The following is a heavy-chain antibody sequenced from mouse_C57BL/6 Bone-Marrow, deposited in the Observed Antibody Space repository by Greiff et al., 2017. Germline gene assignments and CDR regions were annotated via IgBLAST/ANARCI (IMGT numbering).Heavy chain of an antibody. J-gene: IGHJ2*01. D-gene: IGHD1-1*01. CDR2: IYPGNSDT. Sequence: EVQLQESGTVLARPGASVKMSCKTSGYTFTSYWMHWVKQRPGQGLEWIGAIYPGNSDTSYNQKFKGKAKLTAVTSASTAYMELSSLTNEDSAVYYCTRLITPVLASYNYWGQGTTLTVSS. V-gene: IGHV1-5*01. CDR1: GYTFTSYW. CDR3: TRLITPVLASYNY.